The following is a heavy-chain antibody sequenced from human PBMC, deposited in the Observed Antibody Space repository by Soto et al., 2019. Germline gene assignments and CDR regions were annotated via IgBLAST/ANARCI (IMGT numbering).Heavy chain of an antibody. CDR2: MNPNSGNT. V-gene: IGHV1-8*01. CDR1: GYTFTSYD. Sequence: QVQLVQSGAEVKKPGASVKVSCKASGYTFTSYDINWVRQATGQGLEWMGWMNPNSGNTGYAQKFQGRVTMTRNTPISTAYMELSSLSSEDTGVYYCARAIRRGFSYDSSGVYWRQGNLVTVSS. D-gene: IGHD3-22*01. J-gene: IGHJ4*02. CDR3: ARAIRRGFSYDSSGVY.